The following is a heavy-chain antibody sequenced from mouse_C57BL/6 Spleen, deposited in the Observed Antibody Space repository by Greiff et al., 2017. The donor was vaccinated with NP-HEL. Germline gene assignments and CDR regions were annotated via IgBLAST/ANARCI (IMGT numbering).Heavy chain of an antibody. CDR2: ISDGGSYT. CDR3: ARDLYYYGSSPYYFDY. CDR1: GFTFSSYA. D-gene: IGHD1-1*01. Sequence: EVQRVESGGGLVKPGGSLKLSCAASGFTFSSYAMSWVRQTPEKRLEWVATISDGGSYTYYPDTVKGRFTISRDNAKNNLYLQMSHLKSEDTAMYYCARDLYYYGSSPYYFDYWGQGTTLTVSS. J-gene: IGHJ2*01. V-gene: IGHV5-4*01.